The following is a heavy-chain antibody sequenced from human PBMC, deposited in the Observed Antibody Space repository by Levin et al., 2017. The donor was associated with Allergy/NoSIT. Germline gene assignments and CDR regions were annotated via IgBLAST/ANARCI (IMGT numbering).Heavy chain of an antibody. CDR3: AKRSRVVAERTKDWYFDL. CDR2: ISGSGGST. D-gene: IGHD2-15*01. J-gene: IGHJ2*01. Sequence: GGSLRLSCAASGFTFSSYAMSWVRQAPGKGLEWVSAISGSGGSTYYADSVKGRFTISRDNSKNTLYLQMNSLRAEDTAVYYCAKRSRVVAERTKDWYFDLWGRGTLVTVSS. CDR1: GFTFSSYA. V-gene: IGHV3-23*01.